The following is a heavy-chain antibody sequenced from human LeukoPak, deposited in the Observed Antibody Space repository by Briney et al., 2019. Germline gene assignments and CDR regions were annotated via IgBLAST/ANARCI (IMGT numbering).Heavy chain of an antibody. CDR3: ARGRGFDSPNPVDY. CDR2: INHSGST. D-gene: IGHD1-14*01. Sequence: SETLSLTCAVYGGAFSGYYWSWIRQPPGKGLEWIGEINHSGSTNYNPSLKSRVTISVDTSKNQFSLKLSSVTAADTAVYYCARGRGFDSPNPVDYWGQGTLVTVSS. V-gene: IGHV4-34*01. J-gene: IGHJ4*02. CDR1: GGAFSGYY.